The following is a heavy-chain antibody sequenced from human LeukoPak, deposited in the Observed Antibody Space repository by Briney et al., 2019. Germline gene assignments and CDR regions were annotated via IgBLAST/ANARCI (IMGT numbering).Heavy chain of an antibody. V-gene: IGHV1-69*04. CDR1: GGTFSSYT. J-gene: IGHJ6*02. Sequence: SVKVSCKASGGTFSSYTISWVRQAPGQGLEWMGRIIPILGIANYAQKFQGRVTITADKSTSTAYMELSSQRSEDTAVYYCARELERRGYYYGMDVWGQGTTVTVSS. CDR2: IIPILGIA. CDR3: ARELERRGYYYGMDV. D-gene: IGHD1-1*01.